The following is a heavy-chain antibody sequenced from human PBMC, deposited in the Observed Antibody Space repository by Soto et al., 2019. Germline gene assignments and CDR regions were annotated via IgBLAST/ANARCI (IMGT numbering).Heavy chain of an antibody. CDR2: IYYSGST. D-gene: IGHD3-10*01. CDR1: GGSISSYY. CDR3: ARVSSGSYYYGMDV. J-gene: IGHJ6*02. Sequence: SETLSLTCTVSGGSISSYYWSWIRQPPGKGLEWIGYIYYSGSTNYNPSLKSRVTISVDTSKNQFSLKLSSVTAADTAVYYCARVSSGSYYYGMDVWGQGTTVTVSS. V-gene: IGHV4-59*01.